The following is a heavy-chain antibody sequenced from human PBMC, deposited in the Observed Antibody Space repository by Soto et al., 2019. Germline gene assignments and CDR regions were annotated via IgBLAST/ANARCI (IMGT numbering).Heavy chain of an antibody. J-gene: IGHJ4*02. CDR3: AHEALFDY. V-gene: IGHV3-30*03. CDR1: GFTFSTYG. CDR2: ISYDGSNK. Sequence: GGSLRLSCAASGFTFSTYGMHWVRQAPGKGLEWVAVISYDGSNKYYADSVKGRFTISRDNSKNTLYLQMNSLRAEDTAVYYCAHEALFDYWGLGTLVTVSS.